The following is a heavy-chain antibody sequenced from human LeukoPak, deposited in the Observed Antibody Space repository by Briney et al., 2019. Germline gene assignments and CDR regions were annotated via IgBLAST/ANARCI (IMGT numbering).Heavy chain of an antibody. CDR3: ARETAHYYDSSGYENWFDP. Sequence: ASVKVSCKASGYTCTGYYMHWVRQAPGQGLEWMGWINPNSGGTNYAQKFQGRVTMTRDTSISTAYMELSRLRSDDTAVYYCARETAHYYDSSGYENWFDPWGQGTLVTVSS. V-gene: IGHV1-2*02. J-gene: IGHJ5*02. CDR1: GYTCTGYY. CDR2: INPNSGGT. D-gene: IGHD3-22*01.